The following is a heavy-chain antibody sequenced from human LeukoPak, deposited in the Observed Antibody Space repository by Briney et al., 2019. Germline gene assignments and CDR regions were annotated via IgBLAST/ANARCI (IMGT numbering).Heavy chain of an antibody. J-gene: IGHJ5*02. CDR3: ARGTVHWP. Sequence: SETLSLTCTVSGGSISNNYWTWIRQPPGKGLEWIGFVHYSGSTNYNPSLKSRVTISLDTSKNQFSLKLTSVTAADTAVYYCARGTVHWPWGQGTLVTVSS. CDR2: VHYSGST. CDR1: GGSISNNY. V-gene: IGHV4-59*01.